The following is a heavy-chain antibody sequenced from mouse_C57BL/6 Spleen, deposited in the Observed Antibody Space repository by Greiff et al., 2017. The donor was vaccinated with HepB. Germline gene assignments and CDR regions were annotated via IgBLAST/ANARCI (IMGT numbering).Heavy chain of an antibody. Sequence: QVQLQQPGTELVKPGASVKLSCKASGYTFTSYWMHWVKQRPGQGLEWIGNINPSNGGTNYNEKFKSKATLTVDKSSSTAYMQLSSLTSEDAAVYYCARGWLGRSWFADGGQGTLVTVSA. V-gene: IGHV1-53*01. CDR2: INPSNGGT. D-gene: IGHD4-1*01. CDR3: ARGWLGRSWFAD. CDR1: GYTFTSYW. J-gene: IGHJ3*01.